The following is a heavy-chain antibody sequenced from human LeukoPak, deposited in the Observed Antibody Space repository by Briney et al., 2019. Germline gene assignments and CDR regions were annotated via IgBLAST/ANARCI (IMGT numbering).Heavy chain of an antibody. J-gene: IGHJ4*02. CDR3: AIRPNFGDYVTLDY. V-gene: IGHV3-23*01. D-gene: IGHD4-17*01. Sequence: GGSLRLSCAASGFTLTYYAMSWVRQAPGKGLEWVSGISGSGGGTYYADSVKGRFTISRDNSKNTLYLQMNSLRAEDTAVYYCAIRPNFGDYVTLDYWGQGTLVTVSS. CDR1: GFTLTYYA. CDR2: ISGSGGGT.